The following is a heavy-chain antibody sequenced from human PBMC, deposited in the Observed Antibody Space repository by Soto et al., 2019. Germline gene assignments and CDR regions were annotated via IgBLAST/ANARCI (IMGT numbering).Heavy chain of an antibody. CDR2: INPSGGST. D-gene: IGHD3-22*01. Sequence: QVQLVQSGAEVKKPGASVKVSCKASGYTFTSYYMHWVRQAPGQGLEWMGIINPSGGSTSYAQKFQGRVTMTRDTSTSTVYMELSSLRSEDTAVYYCASELIVVGQGGWFDPWGQGTLVTVSS. V-gene: IGHV1-46*01. J-gene: IGHJ5*02. CDR1: GYTFTSYY. CDR3: ASELIVVGQGGWFDP.